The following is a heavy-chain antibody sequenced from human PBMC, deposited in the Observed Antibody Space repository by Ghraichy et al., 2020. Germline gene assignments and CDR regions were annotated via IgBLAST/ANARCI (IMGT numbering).Heavy chain of an antibody. V-gene: IGHV4-59*01. CDR2: MFHSGTI. CDR3: ARGTYGPGNYYYMDI. CDR1: GGSTINSY. D-gene: IGHD3-10*01. J-gene: IGHJ6*03. Sequence: SETLSLTCTVSGGSTINSYWTWIRQSPGKGLEWLGFMFHSGTINYNPSLKSRVTISINTSKNQFYLKLNSVTAADTAVYYCARGTYGPGNYYYMDIWGKGTTVPVSS.